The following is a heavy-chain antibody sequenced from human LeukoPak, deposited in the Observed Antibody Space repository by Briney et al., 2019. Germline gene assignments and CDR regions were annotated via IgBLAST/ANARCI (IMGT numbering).Heavy chain of an antibody. CDR1: GYTFTGYY. Sequence: GASVKVSCKASGYTFTGYYMHWVRQAPGQGLEWMGWINPNSGDTNYAQKFQGRVTMTRDTSISTAYMELSRLLSGDTAVYYCARGKTMVYCGGDCYRFDNWGQGTLVTVSS. CDR3: ARGKTMVYCGGDCYRFDN. D-gene: IGHD2-21*02. CDR2: INPNSGDT. V-gene: IGHV1-2*02. J-gene: IGHJ4*02.